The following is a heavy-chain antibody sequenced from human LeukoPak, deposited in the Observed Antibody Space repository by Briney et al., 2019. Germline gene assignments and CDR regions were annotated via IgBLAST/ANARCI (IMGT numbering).Heavy chain of an antibody. Sequence: GASVKVSCKASGYTFTSYGISRVRQAPGQGLEWMGWISAYNGNTNYAQKLQGRVTMTTDTSTSTAYMELRSLRSDDTAVYYCARSTDTIYYYYGMDVWGQGTTVTVSS. CDR2: ISAYNGNT. CDR3: ARSTDTIYYYYGMDV. D-gene: IGHD2-2*01. CDR1: GYTFTSYG. V-gene: IGHV1-18*01. J-gene: IGHJ6*02.